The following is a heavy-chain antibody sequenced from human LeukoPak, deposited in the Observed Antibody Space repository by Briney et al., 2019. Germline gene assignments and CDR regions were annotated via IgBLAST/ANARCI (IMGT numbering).Heavy chain of an antibody. V-gene: IGHV3-23*01. CDR3: AKGFVVVVSATQSSWFGP. CDR2: ISGSGGNT. CDR1: GFTFSSHG. J-gene: IGHJ5*02. Sequence: GGSLRLSCGASGFTFSSHGMNWVRQAPGKGLEWVSAISGSGGNTYYADSVKGRFTISRDNSKNTLYLQMNSLRAEDTAVYYCAKGFVVVVSATQSSWFGPWGQGTLVTVSS. D-gene: IGHD2-15*01.